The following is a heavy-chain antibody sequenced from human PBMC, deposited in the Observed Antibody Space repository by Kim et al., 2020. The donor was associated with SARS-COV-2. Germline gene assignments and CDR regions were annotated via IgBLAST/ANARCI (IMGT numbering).Heavy chain of an antibody. CDR2: ST. V-gene: IGHV3-53*01. Sequence: STYYADSVKGRFTISRDNSKNTLYLQMNSLRAEDTAVYYCAREDSAAIIVWGQGTLVTVSS. J-gene: IGHJ4*02. D-gene: IGHD6-13*01. CDR3: AREDSAAIIV.